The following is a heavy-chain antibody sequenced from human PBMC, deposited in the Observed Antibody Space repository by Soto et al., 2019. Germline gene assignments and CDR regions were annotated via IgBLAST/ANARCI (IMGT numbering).Heavy chain of an antibody. V-gene: IGHV3-23*01. CDR1: GFTFSSYA. CDR2: ISGSGGGT. J-gene: IGHJ4*02. D-gene: IGHD5-12*01. CDR3: AKAWMDNARQRYFDH. Sequence: SLRLSCAASGFTFSSYAMSWVRQAPGKGPEWVSAISGSGGGTYYADSVKGRFTISRDNSKNTLYLQMNSLRAEDTAVYSCAKAWMDNARQRYFDHWGQGTLVTVSS.